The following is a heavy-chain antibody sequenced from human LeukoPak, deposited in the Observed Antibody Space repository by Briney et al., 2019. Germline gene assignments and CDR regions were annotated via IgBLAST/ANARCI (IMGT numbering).Heavy chain of an antibody. Sequence: SETLSLTCTVSGGSISNYYWNWIRQPPGKGLEWIGYIYYSGTTNYNPSLKSRVSMSVDTSKNQFSLKLSSVTAADTAVYYCATGAYSNINWGQGTLVTVSS. CDR2: IYYSGTT. J-gene: IGHJ4*02. CDR1: GGSISNYY. CDR3: ATGAYSNIN. V-gene: IGHV4-59*01. D-gene: IGHD6-13*01.